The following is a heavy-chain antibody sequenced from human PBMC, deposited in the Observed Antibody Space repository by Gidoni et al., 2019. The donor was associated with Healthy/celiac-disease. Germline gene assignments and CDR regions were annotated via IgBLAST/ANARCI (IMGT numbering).Heavy chain of an antibody. D-gene: IGHD3-10*01. CDR1: GGSISSSSYY. J-gene: IGHJ4*02. Sequence: QLQLQESGPGLVKPSETLSLTCTVSGGSISSSSYYWGWIRQPPGKGLEWIGSIYYSGSTYHNPSLKSRVTISVDTSKNQFSLKLSSVTAADTAVYYCASKPPMGADYWGQGTLVTVSS. V-gene: IGHV4-39*01. CDR3: ASKPPMGADY. CDR2: IYYSGST.